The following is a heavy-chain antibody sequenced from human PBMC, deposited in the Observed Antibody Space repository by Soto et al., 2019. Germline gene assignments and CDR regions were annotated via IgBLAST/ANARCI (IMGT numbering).Heavy chain of an antibody. CDR2: ISAYNGNT. CDR1: GYTFTSYG. CDR3: ARDIVVVVAATRPGGFFDY. V-gene: IGHV1-18*01. D-gene: IGHD2-15*01. J-gene: IGHJ4*02. Sequence: QVQLVQSGAEVKKPGASVKVSCKASGYTFTSYGISWVRQAPGQGLEWMGWISAYNGNTNYAQKLQGRVTMTTDTSTSTAYMELRILRSDDTAVYYCARDIVVVVAATRPGGFFDYWGQGTLVTVSS.